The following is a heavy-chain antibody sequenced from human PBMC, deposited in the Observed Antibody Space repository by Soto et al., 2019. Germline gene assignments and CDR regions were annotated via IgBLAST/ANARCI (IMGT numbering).Heavy chain of an antibody. V-gene: IGHV3-23*01. CDR3: ARDQLYYNDISGRPLNAFDV. CDR2: ISATDGGT. CDR1: GFTFSTYG. Sequence: GGSLRLSCAASGFTFSTYGMSWVRQAPGRGLEWVSAISATDGGTYYIDSVKGRFTISRDSSKNTLYLQMNSLRAEDTAVYYCARDQLYYNDISGRPLNAFDVWGQGTMVTGSS. D-gene: IGHD3-22*01. J-gene: IGHJ3*01.